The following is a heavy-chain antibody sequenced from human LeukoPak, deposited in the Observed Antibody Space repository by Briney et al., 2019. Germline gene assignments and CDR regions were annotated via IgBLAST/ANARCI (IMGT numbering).Heavy chain of an antibody. CDR2: ISSSSGYI. D-gene: IGHD4-17*01. V-gene: IGHV3-21*01. CDR3: ARASGGYGDYELALFDY. Sequence: GGSLRLSCAASGFTFSSYSMNWVRQAPGKGLEWVSSISSSSGYIYYADSVKGRFTISRDNAKNSLYLQMNSLRAEDTAVYYCARASGGYGDYELALFDYWGQGTLVTVSS. J-gene: IGHJ4*02. CDR1: GFTFSSYS.